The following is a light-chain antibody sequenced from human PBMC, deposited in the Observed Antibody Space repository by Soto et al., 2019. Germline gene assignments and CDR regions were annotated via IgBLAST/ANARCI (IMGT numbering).Light chain of an antibody. CDR2: DAS. Sequence: DIQMTQSPATLSASVGDRVSITCRASQDISRWLAWYQQKPGKAPKVLIWDASSLQRGVPSRFTGSGSGTEFTLTISSLQPEDFATYYCQQYRTFGQGTKVDIK. CDR1: QDISRW. CDR3: QQYRT. J-gene: IGKJ1*01. V-gene: IGKV1-5*01.